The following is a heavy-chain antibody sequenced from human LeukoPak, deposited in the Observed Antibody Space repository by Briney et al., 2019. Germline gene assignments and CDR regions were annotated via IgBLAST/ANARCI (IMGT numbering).Heavy chain of an antibody. CDR3: ARAFFGDLSYFDY. V-gene: IGHV4-38-2*02. CDR1: GYSISSDYF. J-gene: IGHJ4*02. Sequence: ASETLSLTCTVSGYSISSDYFWGWIRQPPGKGPEWIGSIFHSGSVYYNPSLKSRVTISVDTSKNQFSLKLSSVTAADTAVYYCARAFFGDLSYFDYWGQGTLVTVSS. CDR2: IFHSGSV. D-gene: IGHD3-16*01.